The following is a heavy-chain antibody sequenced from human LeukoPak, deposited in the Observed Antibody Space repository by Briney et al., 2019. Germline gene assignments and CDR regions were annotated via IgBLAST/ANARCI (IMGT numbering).Heavy chain of an antibody. V-gene: IGHV5-51*01. CDR1: GYSFTSYW. CDR3: ARRTTVTTEWYFDL. Sequence: GESLKISCKGSGYSFTSYWIGWVRQLPGKGLEWMGIIYTGDSDTRYSPSFQGQVTISADKSISTAYLQWSSLKASDTAMYYCARRTTVTTEWYFDLWGRGTLVTVSS. D-gene: IGHD4-11*01. J-gene: IGHJ2*01. CDR2: IYTGDSDT.